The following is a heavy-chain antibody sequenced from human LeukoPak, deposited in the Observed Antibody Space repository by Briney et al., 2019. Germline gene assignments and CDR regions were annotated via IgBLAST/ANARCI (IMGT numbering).Heavy chain of an antibody. V-gene: IGHV1-46*02. D-gene: IGHD3-10*01. CDR2: IDPSGGST. CDR3: ARDLGLRGVTNWFDP. Sequence: ASVKVSCKASAYTPNSCLMHLVRQAAGQGLEWMGIIDPSGGSTGYAQKFQGRVTMTRDTSTSTVYMELSSLRSEDTAVYYCARDLGLRGVTNWFDPWGQGTLVTVSS. J-gene: IGHJ5*02. CDR1: AYTPNSCL.